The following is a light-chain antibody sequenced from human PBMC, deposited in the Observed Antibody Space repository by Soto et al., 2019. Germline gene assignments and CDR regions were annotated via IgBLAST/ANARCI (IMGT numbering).Light chain of an antibody. CDR3: AAWDDRVSGYV. J-gene: IGLJ1*01. Sequence: QSVLTQPPSTSGTPGQRVTISCSGGSSNIGSSYVFWFQHLPGTAPKLLMYNNNQRPSGVPDRVSASKSGTSASLAISGLRSEDEADYYCAAWDDRVSGYVFGTGTKVTVL. CDR1: SSNIGSSY. CDR2: NNN. V-gene: IGLV1-47*02.